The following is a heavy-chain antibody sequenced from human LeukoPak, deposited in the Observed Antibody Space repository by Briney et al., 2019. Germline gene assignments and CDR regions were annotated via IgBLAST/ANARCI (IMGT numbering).Heavy chain of an antibody. Sequence: GGSLRLSCAASGFTFSSYSMNWVRQAPGKGLEWVSSISSSSSYIYYADSVKGRFTISRDNAKNSLYLHMNSLRAEDTAVYYCAREWPLRHEGGYFDYWGQGTLVTVSS. CDR2: ISSSSSYI. CDR3: AREWPLRHEGGYFDY. D-gene: IGHD5-12*01. V-gene: IGHV3-21*03. J-gene: IGHJ4*02. CDR1: GFTFSSYS.